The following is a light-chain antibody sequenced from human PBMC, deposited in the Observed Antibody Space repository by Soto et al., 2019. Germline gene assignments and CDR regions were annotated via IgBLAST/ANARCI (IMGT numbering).Light chain of an antibody. V-gene: IGKV4-1*01. CDR1: EGCLYISNNKNY. CDR2: WAS. CDR3: QQYYSTPWT. J-gene: IGKJ1*01. Sequence: DIVMTQYPDSLAVSLGEGATINCKSSEGCLYISNNKNYLAGYPQILGQPPKLLIYWASTRESGVPDRLSGSGSGTDFTLTISSLQAEDVAVYYCQQYYSTPWTFGQGTKVDIK.